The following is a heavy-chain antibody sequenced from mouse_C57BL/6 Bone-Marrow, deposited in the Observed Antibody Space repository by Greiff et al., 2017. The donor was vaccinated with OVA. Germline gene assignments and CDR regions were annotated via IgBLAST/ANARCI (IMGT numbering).Heavy chain of an antibody. CDR2: IYPGDGDT. CDR1: GYAFSSYW. D-gene: IGHD1-1*01. J-gene: IGHJ2*01. Sequence: QVQLKESGAELVKPGASVKISCKASGYAFSSYWMNWVKQRPGKGLEWIGQIYPGDGDTNYNGKFKGKATLTADKSSSTAYMQLSSLTSEDSAVYFCARSGILRYYFDYWGQGTTLTVSS. V-gene: IGHV1-80*01. CDR3: ARSGILRYYFDY.